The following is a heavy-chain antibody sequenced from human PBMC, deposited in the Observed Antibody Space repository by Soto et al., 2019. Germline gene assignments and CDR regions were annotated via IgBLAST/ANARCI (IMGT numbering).Heavy chain of an antibody. CDR1: GGSFSGYY. D-gene: IGHD5-18*01. J-gene: IGHJ4*02. Sequence: PSETLSLTCAVYGGSFSGYYWSWIRQPPGKGLEWIGEINHSGSTNYNPSLKSRVTISVDTSKNQFSLKLSSVTAADTAVYYCATRANWIQLWPFDYWGQGTLVTVSS. CDR3: ATRANWIQLWPFDY. V-gene: IGHV4-34*01. CDR2: INHSGST.